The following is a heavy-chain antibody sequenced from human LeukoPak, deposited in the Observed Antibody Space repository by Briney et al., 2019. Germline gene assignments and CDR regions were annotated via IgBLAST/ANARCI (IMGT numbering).Heavy chain of an antibody. Sequence: SETLSLTCTVSGDSISSNYYYWGWIRQPPGKGLEWIGSMFYSGRTYYNPSLQSRVTISVDTSKNHFSLNLSSVTAADTALYYCARHVTYYALAYFDYWGQGTLVTVSS. CDR1: GDSISSNYYY. CDR3: ARHVTYYALAYFDY. CDR2: MFYSGRT. V-gene: IGHV4-39*01. D-gene: IGHD2/OR15-2a*01. J-gene: IGHJ4*02.